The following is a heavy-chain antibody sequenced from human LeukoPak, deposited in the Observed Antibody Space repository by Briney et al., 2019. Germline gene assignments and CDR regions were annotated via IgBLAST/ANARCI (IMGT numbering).Heavy chain of an antibody. J-gene: IGHJ6*03. V-gene: IGHV4-61*02. CDR3: ARGYSSSSTLYYYYYMDV. CDR1: GGSISSGSYY. CDR2: IYTSGTT. Sequence: SETLSLTCTVSGGSISSGSYYWSWIRQPAGKGLEWIGRIYTSGTTNYNPSLKSRVTMSVDTSKNQFSLKLSSVTAADTAVYYCARGYSSSSTLYYYYYMDVWGKRTTVTVSS. D-gene: IGHD6-6*01.